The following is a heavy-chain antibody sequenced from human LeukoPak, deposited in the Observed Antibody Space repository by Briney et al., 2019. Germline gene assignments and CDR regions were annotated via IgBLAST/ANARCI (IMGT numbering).Heavy chain of an antibody. CDR2: INHSGST. D-gene: IGHD6-19*01. CDR3: ARETTYSSGWYPRDSVQGADAFDI. Sequence: PSETLSLTCAVYGGSFSGYYWSWIRQPPGKGLEWIGEINHSGSTNYNPSLKSRVTISVDTSKNQFSLKLSSVTAADTAMYYCARETTYSSGWYPRDSVQGADAFDIWGQGTMVTVSS. J-gene: IGHJ3*02. V-gene: IGHV4-34*01. CDR1: GGSFSGYY.